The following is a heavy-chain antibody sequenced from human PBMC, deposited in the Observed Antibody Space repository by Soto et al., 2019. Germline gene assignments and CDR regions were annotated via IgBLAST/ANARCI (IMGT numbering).Heavy chain of an antibody. V-gene: IGHV4-34*01. D-gene: IGHD3-3*01. Sequence: SWIRQPPGKGLEWIGEINHSGSTNYNPSLKSRVTISVHTSKNQFSLKLSSVTAADTAVYYCARARKGSGSDYYYHYGMDVWGKGTTVTVSS. CDR2: INHSGST. J-gene: IGHJ6*04. CDR3: ARARKGSGSDYYYHYGMDV.